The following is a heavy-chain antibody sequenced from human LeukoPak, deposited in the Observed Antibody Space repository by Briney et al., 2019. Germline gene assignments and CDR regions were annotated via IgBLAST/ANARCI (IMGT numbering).Heavy chain of an antibody. D-gene: IGHD3-22*01. Sequence: ETLSLTCAVSGGSISSSKWWSWVRQPPGKGLEWVSAISGSGGSTYYADSVKGRFTISRDNSKNTLYLQMNSLRAEDTAVYYCAKDLYYYDSSGPSMDVWGQGTTVTVSS. J-gene: IGHJ6*02. V-gene: IGHV3-23*01. CDR1: GGSISSSK. CDR2: ISGSGGST. CDR3: AKDLYYYDSSGPSMDV.